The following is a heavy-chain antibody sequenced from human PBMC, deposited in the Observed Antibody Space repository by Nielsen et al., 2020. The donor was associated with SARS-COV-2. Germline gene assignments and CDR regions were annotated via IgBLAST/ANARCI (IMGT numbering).Heavy chain of an antibody. CDR1: GGSISSSSYY. CDR2: IYYSGST. J-gene: IGHJ6*02. D-gene: IGHD3-3*01. CDR3: ARTYYDFWSGYSYYYYGMDV. Sequence: GSLRLSCTVSGGSISSSSYYWSWIRQPPGKGLEWIGYIYYSGSTNYNPSLKSRVTISVDTSKNQFSLKLSSVTAADTAVYYCARTYYDFWSGYSYYYYGMDVWGQGTTVTVSS. V-gene: IGHV4-61*01.